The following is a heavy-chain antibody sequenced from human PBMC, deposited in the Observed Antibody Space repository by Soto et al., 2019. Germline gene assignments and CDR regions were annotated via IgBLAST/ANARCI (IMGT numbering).Heavy chain of an antibody. D-gene: IGHD3-9*01. Sequence: GGSLRLSCAASGFTFSKAWMNWVRQAPGKGLEWVGRIKSKTDGWTTDYAAPVKGRFSISRDNSKNTLYLKMNSVKTEDTAVYYCTTWDYNILTGYSSWGQGTLVTVSS. CDR1: GFTFSKAW. V-gene: IGHV3-15*07. CDR2: IKSKTDGWTT. J-gene: IGHJ5*02. CDR3: TTWDYNILTGYSS.